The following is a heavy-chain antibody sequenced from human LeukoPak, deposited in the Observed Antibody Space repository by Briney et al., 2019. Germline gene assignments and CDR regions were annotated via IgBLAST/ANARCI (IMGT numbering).Heavy chain of an antibody. CDR3: ASPEFPAGRIDY. CDR2: IYYSGST. Sequence: PSQTLSLTCTVSGSSISSGGYYWSWIRQPPGKGLEWIGSIYYSGSTYYNPSLKSRVTISVDTSKNQFSLKLSSVTAADTAVYYCASPEFPAGRIDYWGQGTLVTVSS. V-gene: IGHV4-39*01. D-gene: IGHD3-10*01. J-gene: IGHJ4*02. CDR1: GSSISSGGYY.